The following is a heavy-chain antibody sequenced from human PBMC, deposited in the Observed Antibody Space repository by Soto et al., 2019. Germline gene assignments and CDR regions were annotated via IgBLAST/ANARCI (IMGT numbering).Heavy chain of an antibody. CDR2: IYYSGST. CDR1: GGSISSYY. CDR3: ARAFADSSGYYCWYFDL. J-gene: IGHJ2*01. D-gene: IGHD3-22*01. Sequence: QVQLQESGPGLVKPSETLSLTCTDSGGSISSYYWSWIRQPPGKGLEWIGYIYYSGSTNYNPSLNRRVTISVDTSQNQFSLKLSSVTAADTAVYYCARAFADSSGYYCWYFDLWGRGTLVTISS. V-gene: IGHV4-59*01.